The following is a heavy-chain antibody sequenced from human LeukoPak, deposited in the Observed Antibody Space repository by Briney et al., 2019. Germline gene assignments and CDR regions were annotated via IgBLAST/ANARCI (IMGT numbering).Heavy chain of an antibody. CDR1: GFTFSSYW. Sequence: GGSLRLSCAASGFTFSSYWMHWVRQAPGKGLVWVSRINSDGTGTIYADSVKGRFTISRDNAKNTVFLQMNNLRVEDTAVYYCARDIRDYNYWGQGTLVTVSS. D-gene: IGHD3-10*01. J-gene: IGHJ4*02. CDR3: ARDIRDYNY. CDR2: INSDGTGT. V-gene: IGHV3-74*01.